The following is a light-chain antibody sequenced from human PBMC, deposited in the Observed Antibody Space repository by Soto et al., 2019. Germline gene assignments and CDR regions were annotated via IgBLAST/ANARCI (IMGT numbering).Light chain of an antibody. CDR2: DAS. CDR1: QTVSTY. Sequence: EIVLTQSPATLSLSQGERATLSCRASQTVSTYLAWYQQKPGQAPRLLIYDASNRATGIPARFSGSGSGTDFTLTIRSLEPEDFAVYYCQHRGSWPTVFSFCHGTEVDVK. CDR3: QHRGSWPTVFS. J-gene: IGKJ3*01. V-gene: IGKV3-11*01.